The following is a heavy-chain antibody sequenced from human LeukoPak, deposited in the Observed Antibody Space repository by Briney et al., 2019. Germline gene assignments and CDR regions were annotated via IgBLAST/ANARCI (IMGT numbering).Heavy chain of an antibody. Sequence: ASVKVSCKPSGYSFTGYYMHWVRQAPGQGLEWMGWINPNSGGTNYAQKLQGRVTMTTDTSTSTAYMELRSLRSDDTAVYYCARASYYYDSSGYYDYWGQGTLVTVSS. CDR2: INPNSGGT. J-gene: IGHJ4*02. CDR3: ARASYYYDSSGYYDY. CDR1: GYSFTGYY. D-gene: IGHD3-22*01. V-gene: IGHV1-2*02.